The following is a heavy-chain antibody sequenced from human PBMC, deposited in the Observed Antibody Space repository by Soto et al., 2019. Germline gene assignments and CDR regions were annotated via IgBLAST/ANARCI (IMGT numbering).Heavy chain of an antibody. CDR1: GGSMRSNY. V-gene: IGHV4-59*01. CDR3: VSYRGAFYFDH. Sequence: PSETLSLTCTASGGSMRSNYLSWIRQSPAKGLEWIGFVYYGGTNYDPSFESRVTMSVDTPKKQFSLELSDVTAADTAVYYCVSYRGAFYFDHWGQGTLVTVSS. D-gene: IGHD4-4*01. CDR2: VYYGGT. J-gene: IGHJ4*02.